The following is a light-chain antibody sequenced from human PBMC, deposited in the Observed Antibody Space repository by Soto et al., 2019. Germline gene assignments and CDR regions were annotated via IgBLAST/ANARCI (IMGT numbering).Light chain of an antibody. CDR1: QSVSSY. V-gene: IGKV3-11*01. J-gene: IGKJ1*01. CDR2: DAS. CDR3: QQGSNWWT. Sequence: EIVLTQSPATLSLSPGERATLSCRASQSVSSYLAWYQQKPGQAPRLLIYDASNRATGIPARFSGSGSGTDLTLTSSSLEPEDFAVYYCQQGSNWWTFGQGTKVEIK.